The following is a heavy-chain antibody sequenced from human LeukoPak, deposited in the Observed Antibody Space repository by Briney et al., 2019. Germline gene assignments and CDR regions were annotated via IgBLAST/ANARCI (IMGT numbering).Heavy chain of an antibody. J-gene: IGHJ6*02. D-gene: IGHD3-22*01. Sequence: SETLSLTCTVSGGSISTYYWSWIRQPPGRGLEWIGYIYYRGSTNYNPSLMGRVTISADTSKNRFSLKLGSVTAADTAVYYRARGADYHESSGLNYYYYGMDVWGQGTTVTVSS. V-gene: IGHV4-59*01. CDR3: ARGADYHESSGLNYYYYGMDV. CDR2: IYYRGST. CDR1: GGSISTYY.